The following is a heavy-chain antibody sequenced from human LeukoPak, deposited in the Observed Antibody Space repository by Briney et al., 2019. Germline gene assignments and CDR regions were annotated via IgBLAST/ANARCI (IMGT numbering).Heavy chain of an antibody. D-gene: IGHD3-10*01. J-gene: IGHJ4*02. Sequence: GGSLRLSCSASGFTFSDSYMSWIRQVPGKGLEWISYISSSGGTIYYADSVKGRFTISRDNAKNSLYLQMNSLRAEDTAVYYCAKGDFTYYYGSGSYPQYYFDYWGQGTLVTVSS. V-gene: IGHV3-11*01. CDR2: ISSSGGTI. CDR1: GFTFSDSY. CDR3: AKGDFTYYYGSGSYPQYYFDY.